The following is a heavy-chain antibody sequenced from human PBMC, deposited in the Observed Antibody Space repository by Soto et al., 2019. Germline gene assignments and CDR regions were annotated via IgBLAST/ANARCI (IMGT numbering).Heavy chain of an antibody. CDR1: GFMFKSYV. CDR2: TSYDGNNK. D-gene: IGHD3-16*01. CDR3: ARWGTTGGFDL. Sequence: QLQLVESGGGVVQPGTSLRLSCTASGFMFKSYVMHWVRQAPGKGLEWVALTSYDGNNKYYGDSVKGRFTVSRDNSKNTLHLQMDSLRPEDTPLYYCARWGTTGGFDLWGQGTLVSVSS. J-gene: IGHJ4*02. V-gene: IGHV3-30*19.